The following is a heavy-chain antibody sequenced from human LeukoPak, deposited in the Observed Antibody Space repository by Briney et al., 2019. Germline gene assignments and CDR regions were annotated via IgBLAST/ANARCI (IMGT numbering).Heavy chain of an antibody. CDR2: VSSSGSTI. CDR3: ARDSSGYYHGAYYYYMDV. Sequence: HTGGSLRLSCAASGFTFSSYEMNWVRQAPGKGLEWVSYVSSSGSTIYYVDSVKGRFTISRDNAKNSLYLQMNSLRAEDTAVYYCARDSSGYYHGAYYYYMDVWGKGTTVTVSS. J-gene: IGHJ6*03. V-gene: IGHV3-48*03. D-gene: IGHD3-22*01. CDR1: GFTFSSYE.